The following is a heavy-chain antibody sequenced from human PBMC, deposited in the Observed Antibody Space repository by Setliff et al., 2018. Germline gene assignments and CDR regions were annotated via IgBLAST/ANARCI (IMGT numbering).Heavy chain of an antibody. CDR3: ARMSGFQYIDV. D-gene: IGHD3-3*01. CDR1: GGSLSGHY. V-gene: IGHV4-4*09. CDR2: IYTSWST. Sequence: PSETLSLTCAVSGGSLSGHYWTWIRQTPEKGLECIGQIYTSWSTNYNPSLKSRVTISLDTSKNQFSLSLTSVTAEDTAVYYCARMSGFQYIDVWDKGTTVTVSS. J-gene: IGHJ6*03.